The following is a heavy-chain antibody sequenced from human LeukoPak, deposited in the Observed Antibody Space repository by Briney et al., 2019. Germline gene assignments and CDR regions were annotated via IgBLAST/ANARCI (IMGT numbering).Heavy chain of an antibody. V-gene: IGHV4-39*07. CDR3: ARGGSSWYESVSYFDY. D-gene: IGHD6-13*01. CDR2: IYYSGKT. Sequence: KPSETLSLTCTVSGGSIGSSGYYWGWIRQPPGKGLEWIGSIYYSGKTYYTPSLKSRVTISVDTSKNQFSLKLSSVTAADTAVYYCARGGSSWYESVSYFDYWGQGTLVTVSS. CDR1: GGSIGSSGYY. J-gene: IGHJ4*02.